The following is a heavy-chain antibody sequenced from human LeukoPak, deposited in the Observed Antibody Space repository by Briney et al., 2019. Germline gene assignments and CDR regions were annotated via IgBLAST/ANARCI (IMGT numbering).Heavy chain of an antibody. CDR2: INDSGST. D-gene: IGHD6-6*01. Sequence: SETLSLTCAVSGGSISSTNWWSWVRQPPGKGLEWIGEINDSGSTNYNPPLKSRVTISVDKSKNQFSLNLSSVTAADTAVYYCARRSSSVFKSYFDNWGQGTLVTVSS. CDR3: ARRSSSVFKSYFDN. J-gene: IGHJ4*02. CDR1: GGSISSTNW. V-gene: IGHV4-4*02.